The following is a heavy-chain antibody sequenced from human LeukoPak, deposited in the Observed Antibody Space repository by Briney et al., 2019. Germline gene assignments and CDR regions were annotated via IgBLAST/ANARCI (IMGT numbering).Heavy chain of an antibody. CDR1: GGSISSGSYY. D-gene: IGHD3-10*01. V-gene: IGHV4-61*02. CDR3: ASTSSYYYGSGSYSD. J-gene: IGHJ4*02. CDR2: IYTSGST. Sequence: SETLSLTCTVSGGSISSGSYYWSWIRQPAGKGLEWIGRIYTSGSTNYNPSLKSRVTISVDTSKNQFSLKLSPVTAADTAVYYCASTSSYYYGSGSYSDWGQGTLVTVSS.